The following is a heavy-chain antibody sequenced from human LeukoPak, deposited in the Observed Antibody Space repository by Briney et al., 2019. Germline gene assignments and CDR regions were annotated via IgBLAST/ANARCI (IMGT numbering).Heavy chain of an antibody. Sequence: GASVKVSCKASGYTFTNYDINWVRQATGQGLEWMGWMNPNSGNPGYAQKFQGRVTMTRNTSISTAYMELSSLRSEDTAVYYCVRNYYDSSGYYLGLYYYYYYMDVWGKGTTVTVSS. J-gene: IGHJ6*03. CDR3: VRNYYDSSGYYLGLYYYYYYMDV. CDR2: MNPNSGNP. V-gene: IGHV1-8*01. CDR1: GYTFTNYD. D-gene: IGHD3-22*01.